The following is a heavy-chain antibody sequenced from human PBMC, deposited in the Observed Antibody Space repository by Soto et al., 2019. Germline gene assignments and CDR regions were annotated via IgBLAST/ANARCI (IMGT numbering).Heavy chain of an antibody. V-gene: IGHV1-3*04. J-gene: IGHJ4*02. Sequence: ASVKVSCKASGYTFTNYAMHWVRQAPGQRLEWIGWINTDNGNTMYSEKCQGRVTITRDTSASTAYMELSSLKSEDTAVYYCARPVSSHRVAKNFDYLGQGTLLTISS. D-gene: IGHD3-16*02. CDR2: INTDNGNT. CDR1: GYTFTNYA. CDR3: ARPVSSHRVAKNFDY.